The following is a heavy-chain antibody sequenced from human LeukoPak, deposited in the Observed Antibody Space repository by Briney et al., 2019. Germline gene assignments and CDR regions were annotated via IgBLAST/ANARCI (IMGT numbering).Heavy chain of an antibody. CDR2: IYYSGST. CDR3: ARDRGYGSGSYYYDY. J-gene: IGHJ4*02. CDR1: GGSISSGGYY. Sequence: SKTLSLTCTVSGGSISSGGYYWSWIRQHPGKGLEWIGYIYYSGSTYYNPSLKSRVTISIDTSKNQFSLKLSSVTAADTAVYYCARDRGYGSGSYYYDYWGQGTLVTVSS. V-gene: IGHV4-31*03. D-gene: IGHD3-10*01.